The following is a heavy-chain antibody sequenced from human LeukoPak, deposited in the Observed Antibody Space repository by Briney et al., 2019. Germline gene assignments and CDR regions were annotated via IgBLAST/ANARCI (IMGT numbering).Heavy chain of an antibody. CDR2: IKSKTDGGTT. CDR1: GFTFSNAW. J-gene: IGHJ4*02. V-gene: IGHV3-15*01. Sequence: KTGGSLRLSCAASGFTFSNAWMSWVRQAPGKGLEWVGRIKSKTDGGTTDYAAPVKGRFTISRGDSKNTLYLQMNSLKTEDTAVYYCTTDTYCGGDCYAYYFDYWGQGTLVTVSS. CDR3: TTDTYCGGDCYAYYFDY. D-gene: IGHD2-21*01.